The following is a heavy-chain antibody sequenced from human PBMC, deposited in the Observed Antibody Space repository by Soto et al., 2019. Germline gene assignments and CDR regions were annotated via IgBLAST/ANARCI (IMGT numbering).Heavy chain of an antibody. J-gene: IGHJ1*01. D-gene: IGHD3-3*01. CDR1: GFTFNAYW. Sequence: EVQLVESGGGLVQPGGSLRLSCAASGFTFNAYWMSWVRQAPGKGLEWVANIKHDGSGKYYVDSVKGRFTISRDNAKNSLYLQMNSLRAEDTAVYYCARAPTYYDFWSGYKYFQHWGQGTLVTVSS. CDR3: ARAPTYYDFWSGYKYFQH. V-gene: IGHV3-7*01. CDR2: IKHDGSGK.